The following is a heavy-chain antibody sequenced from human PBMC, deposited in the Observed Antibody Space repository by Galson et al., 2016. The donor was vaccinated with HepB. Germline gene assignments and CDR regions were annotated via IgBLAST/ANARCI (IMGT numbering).Heavy chain of an antibody. D-gene: IGHD2-15*01. CDR2: IWYDGSNK. CDR1: GFTFSSYG. V-gene: IGHV3-33*01. Sequence: SLRLSCAASGFTFSSYGMHWVRQAPGKGLEWVAIIWYDGSNKYYGGSVKGRVTISRDNSKNTLYLQMNSLRAEDTAVYYCARDGATLSSCYGMDVWGQGTTVTVSS. CDR3: ARDGATLSSCYGMDV. J-gene: IGHJ6*02.